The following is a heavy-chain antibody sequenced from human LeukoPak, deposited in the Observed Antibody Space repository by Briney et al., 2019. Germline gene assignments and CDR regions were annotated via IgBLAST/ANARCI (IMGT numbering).Heavy chain of an antibody. CDR2: INPNSGGT. CDR1: GYTFTGYY. Sequence: GASVKVSCKASGYTFTGYYIHWVRQAPGQGLEWMGRINPNSGGTNYAQKFQGRVTMTRDTSISTAYMELSRLRSDDTAVYYCARDIVGIGYYYSSGHEDYWGQGSLVTVSS. CDR3: ARDIVGIGYYYSSGHEDY. V-gene: IGHV1-2*06. D-gene: IGHD3-22*01. J-gene: IGHJ4*02.